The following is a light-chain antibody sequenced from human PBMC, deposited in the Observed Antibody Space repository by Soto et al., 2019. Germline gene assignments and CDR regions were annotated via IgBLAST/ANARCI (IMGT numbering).Light chain of an antibody. Sequence: EIVLTQSPGTLSLSPGERATLSCRASQIDSRSYVAWYQQKPGQAPRLLIYHTSNRATGIPDRFSGSGSGTDFTLTIIRLEPEDFAVYYCQHYNDSPRITVGQGTRLEIK. V-gene: IGKV3-20*01. CDR2: HTS. CDR1: QIDSRSY. CDR3: QHYNDSPRIT. J-gene: IGKJ5*01.